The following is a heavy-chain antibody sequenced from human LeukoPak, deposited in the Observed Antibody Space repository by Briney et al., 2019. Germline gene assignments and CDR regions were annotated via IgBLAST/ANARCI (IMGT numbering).Heavy chain of an antibody. Sequence: SQTLSLTCDISGDSVSSNASSWNWIRQSPSRGIEWLGRTYYRSKWYYDYAVSVKSRIAISPDTSKNQFSLQLNSVTPEDAAVYYCTRGSYFDPWGQGTLVTVSS. V-gene: IGHV6-1*01. J-gene: IGHJ5*02. CDR2: TYYRSKWYY. CDR1: GDSVSSNASS. CDR3: TRGSYFDP.